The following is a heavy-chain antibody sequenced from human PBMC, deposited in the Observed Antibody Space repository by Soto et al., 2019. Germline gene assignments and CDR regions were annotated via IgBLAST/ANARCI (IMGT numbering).Heavy chain of an antibody. CDR1: GYTFTGYY. Sequence: ASVKVSCKASGYTFTGYYMHGVRQAPGQGLEWMGWINPNSGGTNYAQKFQGWVTMTRDTSISTAYMELSRLRSDDTAVYYCARAEDYYYYYGMDVWGQGTTVTVSS. V-gene: IGHV1-2*04. CDR3: ARAEDYYYYYGMDV. CDR2: INPNSGGT. J-gene: IGHJ6*02.